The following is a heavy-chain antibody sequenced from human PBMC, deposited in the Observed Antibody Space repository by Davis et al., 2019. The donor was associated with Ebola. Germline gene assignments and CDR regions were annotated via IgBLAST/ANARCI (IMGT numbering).Heavy chain of an antibody. D-gene: IGHD2-2*01. CDR2: ISYDGSNK. CDR3: AKDEGYCSSTSCYSYYYGMDV. CDR1: GFTFSSSA. J-gene: IGHJ6*02. V-gene: IGHV3-30-3*01. Sequence: PGGSLRLSCAASGFTFSSSAMHWVRQAPGKGLEWVAFISYDGSNKYYADSVKGRFTISRDNSKNTLYLQMNSLRAEDTAVYYCAKDEGYCSSTSCYSYYYGMDVWGQGTTVTVSS.